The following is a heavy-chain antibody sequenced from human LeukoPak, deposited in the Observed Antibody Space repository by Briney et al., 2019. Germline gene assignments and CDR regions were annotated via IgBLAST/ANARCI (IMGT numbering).Heavy chain of an antibody. V-gene: IGHV6-1*01. Sequence: SQTLSLTCAISGDSVSSNSAAWNWIRQSPSRGLEWLGRTYFRSQWSDDYAVSVKSRITINPDTSKNQFSLQLSSVTPDDTAVYYCAREVASSYAFDIWGQGTMVTVSS. CDR1: GDSVSSNSAA. J-gene: IGHJ3*02. CDR2: TYFRSQWSD. CDR3: AREVASSYAFDI.